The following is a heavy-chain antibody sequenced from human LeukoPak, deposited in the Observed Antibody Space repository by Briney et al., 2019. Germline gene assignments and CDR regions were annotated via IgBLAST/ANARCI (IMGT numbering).Heavy chain of an antibody. CDR2: INPNNGGT. V-gene: IGHV1-2*02. D-gene: IGHD3-10*01. J-gene: IGHJ3*02. CDR3: ARSADIWFGNHRAFDI. CDR1: VYTFTGYY. Sequence: ASVKVSCKASVYTFTGYYMHWVRQGPGQGLEWMGWINPNNGGTNYAQKSQGRVTMTRDTSISTAYMGLSRLRSDDTAVYYCARSADIWFGNHRAFDIWGQGIMVTVSS.